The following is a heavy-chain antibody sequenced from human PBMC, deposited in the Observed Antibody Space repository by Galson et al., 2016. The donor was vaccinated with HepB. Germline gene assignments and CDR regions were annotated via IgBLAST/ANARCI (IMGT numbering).Heavy chain of an antibody. CDR3: ARSSGLVY. CDR2: IFYSGST. D-gene: IGHD3-22*01. J-gene: IGHJ4*02. CDR1: GGAISSYY. V-gene: IGHV4-59*01. Sequence: ETLSLTCTVSGGAISSYYWSWIRQPPGKGLEWIGYIFYSGSTNYNPSLKSQVTISVDTSKNQFSLKLRSVTAADTAVYYCARSSGLVYWGQGILVTVSS.